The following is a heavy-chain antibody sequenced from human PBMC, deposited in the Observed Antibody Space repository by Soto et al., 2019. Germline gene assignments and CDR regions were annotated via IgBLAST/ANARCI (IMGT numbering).Heavy chain of an antibody. CDR2: ISSSGSTI. J-gene: IGHJ6*02. V-gene: IGHV3-48*03. CDR3: ARDSSGEWYSPCYGMDV. Sequence: PGGSLRLSCAASGFTFSSYEMNWVRQAPGKGLEWVSYISSSGSTIYYADSVKGRFTISRDNAKNSLYLQMNSLRAEDTAVYYCARDSSGEWYSPCYGMDVWGQGTTVTVSS. CDR1: GFTFSSYE. D-gene: IGHD6-13*01.